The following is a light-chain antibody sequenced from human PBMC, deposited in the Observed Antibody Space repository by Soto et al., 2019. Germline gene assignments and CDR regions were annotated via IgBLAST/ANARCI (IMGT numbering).Light chain of an antibody. CDR3: QQSYSTPLT. CDR1: QSVLYSSNNKNY. CDR2: WAS. V-gene: IGKV4-1*01. Sequence: DIVMTQSPDSLAVSLGERATINCKSSQSVLYSSNNKNYLTWYQQKPGQPPRLLIYWASTRESGVPDRFSGSGSGTDFTLTISSLQAEDVAVYYCQQSYSTPLTFGGGTKVDI. J-gene: IGKJ4*01.